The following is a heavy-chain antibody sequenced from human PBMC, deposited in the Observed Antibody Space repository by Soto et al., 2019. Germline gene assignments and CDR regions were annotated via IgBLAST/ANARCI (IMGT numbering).Heavy chain of an antibody. J-gene: IGHJ6*02. V-gene: IGHV4-39*01. CDR1: GGSISSSSYY. CDR2: IYYSGST. CDR3: ARDIVVVPAAKIYGMDV. D-gene: IGHD2-2*01. Sequence: SETLSLTCTVSGGSISSSSYYWGWIRQPPGKGLEWIGSIYYSGSTYYNPSLKSRVTISVDTSKNQFSLKLSSVTAADTAVYYCARDIVVVPAAKIYGMDVWGQGTTVTVSS.